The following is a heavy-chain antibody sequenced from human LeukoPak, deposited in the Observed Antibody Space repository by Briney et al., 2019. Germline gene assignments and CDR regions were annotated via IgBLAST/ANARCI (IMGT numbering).Heavy chain of an antibody. V-gene: IGHV4-34*01. CDR3: ARARLGYCSSTSCYHGNWFDP. CDR2: INHSGST. D-gene: IGHD2-2*01. J-gene: IGHJ5*02. CDR1: GGSFSGYY. Sequence: PSETLSLTCAVNGGSFSGYYCSWIRQPPGKGLEWIGEINHSGSTNYNPSLKSRVTISVYTSKNQFSLKLSSVTAADTAVYYCARARLGYCSSTSCYHGNWFDPWGQGTLVTVSS.